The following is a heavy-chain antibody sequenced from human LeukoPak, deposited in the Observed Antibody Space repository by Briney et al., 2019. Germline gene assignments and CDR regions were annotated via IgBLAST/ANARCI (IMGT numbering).Heavy chain of an antibody. Sequence: GGSLRLSCAASGFTFSSYAMSWVRQAPGKGLEWVSAISGSGGSTYYADSVKGRFTISRDNSKNTLYLQMNSLRAEDTAVYYCAKVPFPYYYDSSGYYPFDYWGQGTLVTVSS. CDR3: AKVPFPYYYDSSGYYPFDY. CDR1: GFTFSSYA. J-gene: IGHJ4*02. V-gene: IGHV3-23*01. D-gene: IGHD3-22*01. CDR2: ISGSGGST.